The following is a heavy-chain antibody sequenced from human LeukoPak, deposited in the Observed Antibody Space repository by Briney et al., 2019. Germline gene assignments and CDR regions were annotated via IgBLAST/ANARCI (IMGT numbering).Heavy chain of an antibody. V-gene: IGHV3-21*01. Sequence: KAGGSLRLSCAASGFTFSSYSMNWVRQAPGKGLEWVSSISSSSSYLYYADSVKGRFTISRDNAKNSLYLQMNSLRAEDTAVYYCAREFYSSSCPDYWGQGTLVTVSS. D-gene: IGHD6-13*01. J-gene: IGHJ4*02. CDR1: GFTFSSYS. CDR2: ISSSSSYL. CDR3: AREFYSSSCPDY.